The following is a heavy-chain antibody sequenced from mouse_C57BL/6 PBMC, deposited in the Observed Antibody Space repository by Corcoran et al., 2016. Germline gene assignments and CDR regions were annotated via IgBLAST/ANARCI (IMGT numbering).Heavy chain of an antibody. V-gene: IGHV1-26*01. CDR1: GYTFTDYY. CDR2: INPNNGGT. CDR3: ERGETPAFDY. Sequence: EVQLQQSGPELVKPGASVKISCKASGYTFTDYYMNWVKQSHGKSLEWIGDINPNNGGTSYNQKFKGKATLTVDKSSSTAYMELRSLTSEDSAVYYCERGETPAFDYWGQGTTLTVSS. J-gene: IGHJ2*01.